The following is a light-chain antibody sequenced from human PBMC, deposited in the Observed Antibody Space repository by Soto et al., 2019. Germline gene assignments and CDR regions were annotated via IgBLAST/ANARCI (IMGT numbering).Light chain of an antibody. CDR1: NSDVGSYNY. J-gene: IGLJ2*01. Sequence: QSVLTQPASVSGSPGQSITIYCTGTNSDVGSYNYVSWYQHHPGKAPKLIIYEVTNRPSGVSNRFSGSKSGNTASLTISGLQTEDEAHYYCSSYTDSSTLVVFGGGTKLTVL. CDR3: SSYTDSSTLVV. CDR2: EVT. V-gene: IGLV2-14*01.